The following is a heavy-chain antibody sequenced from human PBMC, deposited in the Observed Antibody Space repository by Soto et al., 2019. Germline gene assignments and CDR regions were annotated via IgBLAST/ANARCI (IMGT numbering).Heavy chain of an antibody. CDR2: IIPIFGTA. J-gene: IGHJ5*02. D-gene: IGHD3-3*01. CDR3: ASSYDFWSGYPRENWFDP. Sequence: SVKVSCKASGGTFSSYAISWVRQAPGQGLEWMGGIIPIFGTANYAQKFQGRVTITADESTSTAYMELSSLRSEDTAVYYCASSYDFWSGYPRENWFDPWGQGTMVTVYS. V-gene: IGHV1-69*13. CDR1: GGTFSSYA.